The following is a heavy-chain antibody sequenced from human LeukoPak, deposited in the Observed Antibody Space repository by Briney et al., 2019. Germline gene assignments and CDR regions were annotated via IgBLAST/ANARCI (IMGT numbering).Heavy chain of an antibody. Sequence: GESLRLSCAASGFAFNTYSMNWVRQAPGHGLEWVSFIFSSSTYIYYTASVKGRFTISRDNARTSLYLQMDNLRAEDTGVYYCARDFYDGFALDYWGQGTLVTVSS. CDR3: ARDFYDGFALDY. J-gene: IGHJ4*02. CDR2: IFSSSTYI. CDR1: GFAFNTYS. D-gene: IGHD2/OR15-2a*01. V-gene: IGHV3-21*03.